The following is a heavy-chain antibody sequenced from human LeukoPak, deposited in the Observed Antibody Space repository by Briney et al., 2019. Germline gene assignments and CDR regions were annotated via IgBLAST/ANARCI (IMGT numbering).Heavy chain of an antibody. CDR2: IYYSGST. D-gene: IGHD1-26*01. V-gene: IGHV4-59*08. CDR3: ARQGGATKSWFDP. CDR1: GGSISSYY. Sequence: SETLSLTCTVSGGSISSYYWSWIRQPPGKRLEWIGYIYYSGSTNYNPSLKSRVTISVDTSKNQFSLKLSSVTAADTAVYYCARQGGATKSWFDPWGQGTLVTVSS. J-gene: IGHJ5*02.